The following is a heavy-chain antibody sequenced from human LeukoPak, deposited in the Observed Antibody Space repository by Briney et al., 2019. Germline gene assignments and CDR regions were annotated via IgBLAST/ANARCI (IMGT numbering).Heavy chain of an antibody. J-gene: IGHJ6*03. V-gene: IGHV3-74*01. CDR3: AREDSYYDILTGIYYYYYMDV. CDR2: INSDGSST. Sequence: GGSLRLSCAASGFTFSSYWMHWVRQAPGKGLVWVSRINSDGSSTSYADSVKGRFTISRDNAKNTLYLQMNSLRAEDTAVHYCAREDSYYDILTGIYYYYYMDVWGKGTTVTVSS. CDR1: GFTFSSYW. D-gene: IGHD3-9*01.